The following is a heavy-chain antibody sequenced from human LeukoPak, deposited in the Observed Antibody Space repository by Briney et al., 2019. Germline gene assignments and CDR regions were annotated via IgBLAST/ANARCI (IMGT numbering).Heavy chain of an antibody. CDR1: GYTFTGYL. Sequence: ASVKVSCKASGYTFTGYLMHGVRQAPGKGVDWMGGINPNSGGKNYAQKFQGRVTMTRDTSISTAYMELSRKRSDDTAVYYCAREGAAAAGNLYYGMDVWGQGTTVTVSS. J-gene: IGHJ6*02. V-gene: IGHV1-2*02. CDR3: AREGAAAAGNLYYGMDV. CDR2: INPNSGGK. D-gene: IGHD6-13*01.